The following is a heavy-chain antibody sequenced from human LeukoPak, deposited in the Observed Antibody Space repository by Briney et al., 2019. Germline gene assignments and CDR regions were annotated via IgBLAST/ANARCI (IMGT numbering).Heavy chain of an antibody. CDR1: GYTFTGYY. CDR2: INPNSGGT. CDR3: ARDLRGVRGVITY. Sequence: GASVKVSCKASGYTFTGYYMHWVRQAPGQGLEWMGWINPNSGGTNYAQKFQGRVTMTRDTSISTACMELSRLRSDDTAVYYCARDLRGVRGVITYWGQGTLVTVSS. D-gene: IGHD3-10*01. J-gene: IGHJ4*02. V-gene: IGHV1-2*02.